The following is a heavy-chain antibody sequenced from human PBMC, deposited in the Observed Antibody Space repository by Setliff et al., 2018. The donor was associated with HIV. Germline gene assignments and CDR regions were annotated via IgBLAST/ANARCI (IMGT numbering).Heavy chain of an antibody. CDR1: GGSFSGYY. V-gene: IGHV4-34*01. J-gene: IGHJ6*02. D-gene: IGHD1-7*01. CDR2: INHSGST. CDR3: ARAALLKLPLGYYYGLDC. Sequence: LSLTCAVYGGSFSGYYWTWIRQPPGKGLEWIGEINHSGSTNYNPSLKSRVTMSVDKSKNQFSLRLTSVTGTDTAVYYCARAALLKLPLGYYYGLDCWGQGTRVTVSS.